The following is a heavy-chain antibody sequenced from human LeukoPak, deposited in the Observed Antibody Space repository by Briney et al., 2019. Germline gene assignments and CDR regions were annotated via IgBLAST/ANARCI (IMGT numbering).Heavy chain of an antibody. D-gene: IGHD3-16*02. V-gene: IGHV3-23*01. CDR2: IAGSSDAT. J-gene: IGHJ4*02. CDR3: AKDTSYHGY. CDR1: GFTFSSYA. Sequence: GGSLRLSCAASGFTFSSYAMSWVRQAPGKGLEWVSGIAGSSDATYYADSVKGRFTISRDISRNTLYLQMNSLRADDTAVYFCAKDTSYHGYWGQGTLVTVSS.